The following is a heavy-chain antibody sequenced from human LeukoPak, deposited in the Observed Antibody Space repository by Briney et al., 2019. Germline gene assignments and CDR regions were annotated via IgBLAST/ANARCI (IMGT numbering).Heavy chain of an antibody. CDR3: ARVFRLQLADY. J-gene: IGHJ4*02. CDR1: GYSFIGYH. CDR2: ISAYNGNT. D-gene: IGHD6-13*01. V-gene: IGHV1-18*01. Sequence: ASVKVSCKASGYSFIGYHMHWVRQAPGQGLEWMGWISAYNGNTNYAQKLQGRVTMTTDTSTSTAYMELRSLRSDDTAVYYCARVFRLQLADYWGQGTLVTVSS.